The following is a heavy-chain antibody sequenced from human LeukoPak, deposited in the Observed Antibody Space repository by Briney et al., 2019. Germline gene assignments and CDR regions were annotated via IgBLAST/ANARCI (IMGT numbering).Heavy chain of an antibody. Sequence: GGSLRLSCAASGFTFSSYGMHWVRQAPGKGLEGGAVIWYDGSNKYYGDSVKGRFPISRHNSKNPLYLQMNSLRAEDTAVYYCAKQTSSWYSGDYWGQGTLVTVSS. D-gene: IGHD6-13*01. CDR1: GFTFSSYG. CDR3: AKQTSSWYSGDY. CDR2: IWYDGSNK. J-gene: IGHJ4*02. V-gene: IGHV3-33*06.